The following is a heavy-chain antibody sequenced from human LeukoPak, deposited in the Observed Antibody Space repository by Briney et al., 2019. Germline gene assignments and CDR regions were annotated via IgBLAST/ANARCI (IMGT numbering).Heavy chain of an antibody. CDR1: GGSFSGYY. D-gene: IGHD4-17*01. CDR3: ARAVYGDYFLDAFDI. V-gene: IGHV4-34*01. J-gene: IGHJ3*02. Sequence: SETLSLTCAVYGGSFSGYYWSWIRQPPGKGLEWIGEINHSGSTNYNPSLKSRVTISVDTSKNQFSLKLSSVTAADTAVYYCARAVYGDYFLDAFDIWGQGTMVTVSS. CDR2: INHSGST.